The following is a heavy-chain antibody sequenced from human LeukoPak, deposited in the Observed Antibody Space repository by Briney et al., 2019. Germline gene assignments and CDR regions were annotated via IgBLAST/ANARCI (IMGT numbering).Heavy chain of an antibody. V-gene: IGHV4-38-2*01. CDR2: IYHSGST. J-gene: IGHJ6*03. Sequence: PSETLSLTRAVSGYSISSGYYWGWIRQPPGKGLEWIGSIYHSGSTYYNPSLKSRVTISVDTSKNQFSLKLSSVTAADTAVYYCARHPSSSSSLYYYYMDVWGKGTTVTVSS. D-gene: IGHD6-6*01. CDR1: GYSISSGYY. CDR3: ARHPSSSSSLYYYYMDV.